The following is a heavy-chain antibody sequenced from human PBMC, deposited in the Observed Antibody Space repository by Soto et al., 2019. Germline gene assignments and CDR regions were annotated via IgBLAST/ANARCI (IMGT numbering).Heavy chain of an antibody. V-gene: IGHV4-30-4*01. Sequence: PSETLSLTCTVSGGSISSGDYYWSWIRQPPGKGLEWIGYIYYSGSTYYNPSLKSRVTISVDTSKNQFSLKLSSVAAADTAVYYCARQDRVVAEGRWFDPWGQGTLVTVSS. J-gene: IGHJ5*02. D-gene: IGHD2-15*01. CDR3: ARQDRVVAEGRWFDP. CDR2: IYYSGST. CDR1: GGSISSGDYY.